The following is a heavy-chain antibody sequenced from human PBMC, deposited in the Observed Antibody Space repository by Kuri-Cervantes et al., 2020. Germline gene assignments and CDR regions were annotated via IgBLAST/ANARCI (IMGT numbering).Heavy chain of an antibody. D-gene: IGHD2-15*01. CDR3: ARDLYCDGGGCSADDY. CDR2: IYHSRST. V-gene: IGHV4-4*02. Sequence: GSLRLSCAVSGGSISSSNWWRWVRQPPGKGLEWIGEIYHSRSTNYNPSLKGRVTISVDKSKNQFSLKLSSVTAADTAVYYCARDLYCDGGGCSADDYWGQGTQVTVSS. CDR1: GGSISSSNW. J-gene: IGHJ4*02.